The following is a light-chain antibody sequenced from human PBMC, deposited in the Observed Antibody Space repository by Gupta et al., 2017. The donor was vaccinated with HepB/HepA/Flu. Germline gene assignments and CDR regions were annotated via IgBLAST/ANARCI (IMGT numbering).Light chain of an antibody. CDR1: SLRGYY. V-gene: IGLV3-19*01. Sequence: SSELTQDPAVSVALGQTVRITCQGDSLRGYYASWYQQKPGQAPVLVIYGKNNRPSGTPARFSCSTSGDTASLTITAAPAEEEADYYCNSRDTSGNHLYVFGTGTKLTVL. CDR3: NSRDTSGNHLYV. CDR2: GKN. J-gene: IGLJ1*01.